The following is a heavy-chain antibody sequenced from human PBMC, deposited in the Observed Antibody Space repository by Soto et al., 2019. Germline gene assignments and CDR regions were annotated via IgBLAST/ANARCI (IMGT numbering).Heavy chain of an antibody. CDR2: ISAYNGNT. CDR1: GYTFTSYG. CDR3: ARDLDVYSGWYTGSVNWFDP. V-gene: IGHV1-18*01. Sequence: ASVKVSCKASGYTFTSYGISWVRQAPGQGLEWMGWISAYNGNTNYAQKLQGRVTMTTDTSTSTAYMELRSLRSDDTAVYYCARDLDVYSGWYTGSVNWFDPWGQGTLVTVSS. D-gene: IGHD6-19*01. J-gene: IGHJ5*02.